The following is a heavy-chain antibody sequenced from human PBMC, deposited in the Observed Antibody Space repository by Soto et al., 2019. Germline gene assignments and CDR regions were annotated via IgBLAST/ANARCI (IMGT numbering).Heavy chain of an antibody. CDR3: ARGIRPLRFLEWLVPWFDP. D-gene: IGHD3-3*01. J-gene: IGHJ5*02. Sequence: GGSLRLSCAASGFTFSSYWMSWVRQAPGKGLEWVANIKQDGSEKYYVDSVKGRFTISRDNAKNSLYLQMNSLRSEDTAVYYCARGIRPLRFLEWLVPWFDPWGQGTLVTVS. CDR2: IKQDGSEK. V-gene: IGHV3-7*03. CDR1: GFTFSSYW.